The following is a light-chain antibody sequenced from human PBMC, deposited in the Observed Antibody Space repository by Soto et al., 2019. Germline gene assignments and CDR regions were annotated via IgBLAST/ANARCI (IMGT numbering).Light chain of an antibody. Sequence: QSVLTQPPSASGSPGQSVTISCTGTSSDVGGYNYVSWYQQHPGKAPKLMIYEVSKRPSGVPDRFSGSKSGNTASLTVSGLQAEDEAAYSCSSYAGSNSFVFRTGTTVTVL. CDR3: SSYAGSNSFV. J-gene: IGLJ1*01. V-gene: IGLV2-8*01. CDR1: SSDVGGYNY. CDR2: EVS.